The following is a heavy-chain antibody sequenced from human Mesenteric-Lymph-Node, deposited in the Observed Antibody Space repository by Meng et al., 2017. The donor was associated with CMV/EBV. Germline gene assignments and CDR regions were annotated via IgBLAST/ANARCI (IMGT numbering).Heavy chain of an antibody. CDR2: IYWDDDK. J-gene: IGHJ4*02. CDR1: GFSLSTSGVG. D-gene: IGHD4-17*01. V-gene: IGHV2-5*02. CDR3: AHKTMTTSFVY. Sequence: TCTFSGFSLSTSGVGVGWIRQPPGKALEWLAVIYWDDDKRYSPSLESRPTITKDTSKNQVVLTMTNMDPVDTATYYCAHKTMTTSFVYWGQGTLVTVSS.